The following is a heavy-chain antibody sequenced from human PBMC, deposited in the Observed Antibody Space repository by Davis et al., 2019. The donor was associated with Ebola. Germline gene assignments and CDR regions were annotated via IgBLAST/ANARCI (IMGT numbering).Heavy chain of an antibody. CDR1: GFTFSDYY. CDR3: AKDTSNIWFDI. CDR2: LGLSADT. D-gene: IGHD1-26*01. Sequence: GGSLRLSCAASGFTFSDYYMSWIRQAPGKGLEWVSTLGLSADTYYADSVKGRFTISRDNSKNTLYLQMNGLRAEDTAIYYCAKDTSNIWFDIWGQGTMVTVSS. J-gene: IGHJ3*02. V-gene: IGHV3-23*01.